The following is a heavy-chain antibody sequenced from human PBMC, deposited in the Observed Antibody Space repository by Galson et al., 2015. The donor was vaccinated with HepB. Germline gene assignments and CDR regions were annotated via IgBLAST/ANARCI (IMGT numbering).Heavy chain of an antibody. CDR3: ARFRYGLGYFDN. D-gene: IGHD3-10*01. V-gene: IGHV3-7*03. CDR1: GFTFSDYW. J-gene: IGHJ4*02. Sequence: SLRLSCAASGFTFSDYWMSWVRQAPGKELEWVANINQDGSDIYYVDSVEGRFTISRDNARDSLHLQMNPLRAEDTAVYYCARFRYGLGYFDNWGQGILVTVSS. CDR2: INQDGSDI.